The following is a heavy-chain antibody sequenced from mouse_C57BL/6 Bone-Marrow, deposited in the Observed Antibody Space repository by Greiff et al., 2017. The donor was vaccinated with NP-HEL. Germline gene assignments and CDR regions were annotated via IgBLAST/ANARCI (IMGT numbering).Heavy chain of an antibody. CDR2: IDPSDSET. CDR1: GYTFTSYW. CDR3: ARLCDGYYSWFAD. V-gene: IGHV1-52*01. Sequence: VQLQQPGAELVRPGSSVKLSCKASGYTFTSYWMHWVKQRPIQGLEWIGNIDPSDSETHYNQKFKDKATLTVDKSSSTAYMQLSSLSSEDSAVDCCARLCDGYYSWFADWGKGTLVTVAA. J-gene: IGHJ3*01. D-gene: IGHD2-3*01.